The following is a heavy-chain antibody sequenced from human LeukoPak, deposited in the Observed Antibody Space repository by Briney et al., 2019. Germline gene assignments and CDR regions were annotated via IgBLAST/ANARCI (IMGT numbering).Heavy chain of an antibody. J-gene: IGHJ6*02. Sequence: SETLSLTCTVSGGSISSGSYYWSWIRQPAGKGLEWIGRIYTSGSTNDNPSLKSRVTISVDTSKNQFSLKLSSVTAADTAVYYCAREVYAIHYYYYYGMDVWGQGTTVTVSS. CDR1: GGSISSGSYY. CDR3: AREVYAIHYYYYYGMDV. CDR2: IYTSGST. V-gene: IGHV4-61*02. D-gene: IGHD2-8*01.